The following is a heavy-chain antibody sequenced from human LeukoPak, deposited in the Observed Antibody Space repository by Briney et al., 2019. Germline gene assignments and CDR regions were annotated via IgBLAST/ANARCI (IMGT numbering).Heavy chain of an antibody. CDR2: TRNKANSHTT. V-gene: IGHV3-72*01. J-gene: IGHJ4*02. Sequence: PGGSLRLSCAASGFTFSDHYMDWVRQAPGKGLEWVGRTRNKANSHTTEYAASVKGRFTISRDDSKNSLYLQMNSLRAEDTAVYYCARLMDSWYYFDYWGQGTLVTVSS. D-gene: IGHD6-13*01. CDR1: GFTFSDHY. CDR3: ARLMDSWYYFDY.